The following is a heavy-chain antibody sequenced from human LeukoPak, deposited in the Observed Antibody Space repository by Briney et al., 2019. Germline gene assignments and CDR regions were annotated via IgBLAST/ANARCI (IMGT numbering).Heavy chain of an antibody. J-gene: IGHJ3*02. D-gene: IGHD3-22*01. CDR2: ISYDGSNK. CDR3: ARAYYYDSSGLPGGAFDI. Sequence: PGGSLRLSCAASGFTFSSYGMHWVRQAPGKGLEWVAVISYDGSNKYYADSVKGRFTISRDNSKNTLYLQMNSLRAEDTAVYYCARAYYYDSSGLPGGAFDIWGQGTMVTVSS. CDR1: GFTFSSYG. V-gene: IGHV3-30*03.